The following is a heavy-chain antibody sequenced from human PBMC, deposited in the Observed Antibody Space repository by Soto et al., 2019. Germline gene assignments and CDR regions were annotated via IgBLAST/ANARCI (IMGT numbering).Heavy chain of an antibody. J-gene: IGHJ4*02. CDR2: IYYSGST. Sequence: PSEILSLTCAVYGGSISSYYWSWIRQPPGKGLEWIGYIYYSGSTNYNPSLKSRVTISVDTSKNQFSLKLSSVTAADTAVYYCARQGEDDYIWGSFDYWGQGTLVTVSS. V-gene: IGHV4-59*08. CDR3: ARQGEDDYIWGSFDY. CDR1: GGSISSYY. D-gene: IGHD3-16*01.